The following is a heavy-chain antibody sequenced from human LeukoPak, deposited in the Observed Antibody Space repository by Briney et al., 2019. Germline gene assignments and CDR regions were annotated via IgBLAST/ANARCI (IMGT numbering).Heavy chain of an antibody. CDR3: ARTRGIAAAGAWTPFDI. CDR1: GFTFSTYA. Sequence: PGGSLRLSCAASGFTFSTYAMNWVRQAPGKGLDWVALISYDGRNKYYADSVKGRFTISRDNSKNTLYLQMSSLRAEDTALYYCARTRGIAAAGAWTPFDIWGQGTMVTVSS. V-gene: IGHV3-30*03. CDR2: ISYDGRNK. J-gene: IGHJ3*02. D-gene: IGHD6-13*01.